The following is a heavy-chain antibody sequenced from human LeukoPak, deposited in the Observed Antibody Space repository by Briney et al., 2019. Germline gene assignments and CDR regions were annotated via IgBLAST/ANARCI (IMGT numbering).Heavy chain of an antibody. D-gene: IGHD2-2*01. Sequence: PGGSLRLSCAASGFTSSSYAVSWVRQAPGKGLEWVSASSASGETTYYADSVKGRFTISRDNSKSTVYLQMNSLRAEDTAVYYCARGWVSKGYFDHWGQGTLVTVSS. CDR3: ARGWVSKGYFDH. CDR1: GFTSSSYA. J-gene: IGHJ4*02. CDR2: SSASGETT. V-gene: IGHV3-23*01.